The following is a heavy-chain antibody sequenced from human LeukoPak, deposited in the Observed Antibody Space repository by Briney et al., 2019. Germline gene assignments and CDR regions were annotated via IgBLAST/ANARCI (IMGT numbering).Heavy chain of an antibody. J-gene: IGHJ4*02. CDR3: ATVGPQQLVEGY. D-gene: IGHD6-13*01. Sequence: ASVKGSCKVSGYTLTELSMHWVRQAPGKGLEWMGGFDPEDGETIYAQKFQGRVTMTEDTSTDTAYMELSSLRSEDTAVYYCATVGPQQLVEGYWGQGTLVTVSS. V-gene: IGHV1-24*01. CDR2: FDPEDGET. CDR1: GYTLTELS.